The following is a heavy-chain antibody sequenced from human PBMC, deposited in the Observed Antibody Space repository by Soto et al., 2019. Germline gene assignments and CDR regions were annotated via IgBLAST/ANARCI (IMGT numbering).Heavy chain of an antibody. CDR2: INHLGSI. J-gene: IGHJ6*03. D-gene: IGHD2-21*01. CDR3: ARGGISHWAYFYYLDG. CDR1: GGSLSDYF. Sequence: SETLSLTCVVSGGSLSDYFWSWIRQPPGMALEWIGEINHLGSINYNPSLKSRVTMSVDTSKNQFSLTLNSVTAADTATYYCARGGISHWAYFYYLDGWDRGTTVTVSS. V-gene: IGHV4-34*01.